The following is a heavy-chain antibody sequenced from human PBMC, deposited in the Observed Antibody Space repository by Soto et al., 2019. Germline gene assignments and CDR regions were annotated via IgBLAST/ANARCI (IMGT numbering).Heavy chain of an antibody. V-gene: IGHV4-59*08. D-gene: IGHD3-9*01. J-gene: IGHJ6*03. CDR1: GGSISSYY. CDR2: IYYSGST. Sequence: PSETLSLTCTVSGGSISSYYWSWIRQPPGKGLEWIGYIYYSGSTNYNPSLKSRVTISVDTSKNQFSLKLSSVTAADTAVYYCARHPYDILTGSPLAPGYYYYMDVWGKGTTVTVSS. CDR3: ARHPYDILTGSPLAPGYYYYMDV.